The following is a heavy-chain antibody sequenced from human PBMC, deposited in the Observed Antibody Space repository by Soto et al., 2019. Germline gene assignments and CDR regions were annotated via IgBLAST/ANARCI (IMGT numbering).Heavy chain of an antibody. CDR2: INADNGDT. J-gene: IGHJ4*02. CDR1: GYAFTSYT. V-gene: IGHV1-3*01. CDR3: ARDTWSGFRVKPGVFEY. D-gene: IGHD7-27*01. Sequence: QVQLVQSGAEVKKPGASVKVSCNPSGYAFTSYTMHWVRQAPGQGLEWLGWINADNGDTKYSQKFQGRVTITRDTSASIAYMELSSLRSEDTAVYYCARDTWSGFRVKPGVFEYWGQGTLVTVSS.